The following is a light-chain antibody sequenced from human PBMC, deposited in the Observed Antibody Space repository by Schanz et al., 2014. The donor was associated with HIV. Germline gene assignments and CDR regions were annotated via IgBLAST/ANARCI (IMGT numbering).Light chain of an antibody. V-gene: IGLV1-40*01. J-gene: IGLJ3*02. CDR3: QSYDSSLSGSV. CDR1: SSNIGTHYD. Sequence: QSVLTQPPSVSGAPGQRVSISCTGSSSNIGTHYDVHWYQQLPGTAPKLLIYASTSRPSGVPDRFSGSKSGTSASLAITGLQAEDEADYYCQSYDSSLSGSVFGGGTKLTVL. CDR2: AST.